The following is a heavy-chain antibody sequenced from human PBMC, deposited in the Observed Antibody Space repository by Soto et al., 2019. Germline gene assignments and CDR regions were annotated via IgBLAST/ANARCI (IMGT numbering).Heavy chain of an antibody. D-gene: IGHD2-15*01. V-gene: IGHV1-69*12. CDR1: GGTFSSDS. CDR3: ARSGGLDRDFNY. J-gene: IGHJ4*02. CDR2: IIPMLDTP. Sequence: QVQLVQSGAEVKKPGSSLKVSCKASGGTFSSDSFSWVRQAPGQGLEWMGGIIPMLDTPIYAQKFQDRVTITADEATSTAYMQLSSLRSGDTAVYYCARSGGLDRDFNYWGQGSLVTVSS.